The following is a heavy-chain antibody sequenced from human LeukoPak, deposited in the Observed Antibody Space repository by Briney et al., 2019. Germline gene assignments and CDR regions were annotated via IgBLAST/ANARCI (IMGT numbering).Heavy chain of an antibody. J-gene: IGHJ4*02. CDR2: IWYDGSNK. Sequence: PGRSLRLSCEASGFTFSSNNIHWVRQAPGKGLEWVAVIWYDGSNKYYADSVKGRFTISRDNSKNTLYLQMNSMRAEDTAVYYCAREYGGNSMNYWGQGTLVTVSS. D-gene: IGHD4-23*01. CDR3: AREYGGNSMNY. V-gene: IGHV3-33*08. CDR1: GFTFSSNN.